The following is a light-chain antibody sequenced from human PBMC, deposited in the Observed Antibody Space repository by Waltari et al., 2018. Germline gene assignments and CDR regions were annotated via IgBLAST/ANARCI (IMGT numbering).Light chain of an antibody. CDR3: QQYGGSPPRYT. J-gene: IGKJ2*01. Sequence: IVLTQSPGTLSLSPGERATLSCRAPQSVRTDYLAWFQQKPGQATSLLIYAASSRATGSPDRFSGSGSGTDFARTSSRREPEDFAMYYCQQYGGSPPRYTFGQGTKLEIE. CDR1: QSVRTDY. CDR2: AAS. V-gene: IGKV3-20*01.